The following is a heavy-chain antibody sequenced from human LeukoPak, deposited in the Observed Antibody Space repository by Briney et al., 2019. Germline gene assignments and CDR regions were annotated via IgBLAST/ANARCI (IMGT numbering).Heavy chain of an antibody. D-gene: IGHD4-17*01. CDR1: GGSISSYY. CDR3: ANSIDFDYGDYYFDY. CDR2: IYYSGST. J-gene: IGHJ4*02. Sequence: SETLSLTCTVSGGSISSYYWSWIRQPPGKGLEWIGYIYYSGSTNYNPSLKSRVTISVDTSKNQFSLKLSSVTAADTAVYYCANSIDFDYGDYYFDYWGQGALVTVSS. V-gene: IGHV4-59*12.